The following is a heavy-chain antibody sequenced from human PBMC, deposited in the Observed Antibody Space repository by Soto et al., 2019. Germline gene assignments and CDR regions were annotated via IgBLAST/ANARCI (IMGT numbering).Heavy chain of an antibody. CDR1: GGSFSGNY. CDR2: ISHSGST. Sequence: QVQLQQWGAGLLKPSKTLSLTCTVYGGSFSGNYWSWIRQPPGMGLEWIGEISHSGSTNYNPSLKSRVTISVDTSKNQFSLKLSSVTAADTAMYYCARGHLPGGNTFYYDYWGQGTLVTVSS. D-gene: IGHD2-15*01. CDR3: ARGHLPGGNTFYYDY. V-gene: IGHV4-34*01. J-gene: IGHJ4*02.